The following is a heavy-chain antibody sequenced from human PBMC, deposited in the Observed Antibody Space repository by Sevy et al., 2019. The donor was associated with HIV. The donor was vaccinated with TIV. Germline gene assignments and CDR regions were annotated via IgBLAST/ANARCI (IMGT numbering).Heavy chain of an antibody. V-gene: IGHV3-30-3*01. Sequence: GGSLRLSCAASGFTFSSYAMHWVRQAPGKGLEWVAVISYDGSNKYYADSVKGRFTISRDNSKNTLYLQMNSLRAEDTAVYYCAGAEEPGYYYYYGMDVWGQGTTVTVSS. J-gene: IGHJ6*02. CDR3: AGAEEPGYYYYYGMDV. CDR2: ISYDGSNK. CDR1: GFTFSSYA.